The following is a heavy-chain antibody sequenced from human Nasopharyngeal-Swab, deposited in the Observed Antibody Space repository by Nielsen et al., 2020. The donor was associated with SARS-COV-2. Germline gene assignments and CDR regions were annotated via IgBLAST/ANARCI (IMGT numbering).Heavy chain of an antibody. CDR2: IYYSGST. J-gene: IGHJ5*02. D-gene: IGHD2-15*01. Sequence: GSLRLSCTASGGSVSSGSYYWSSIRQPPGKGLEWIGYIYYSGSTNYTPSLKSRVTISVDTSKNQFSLKLSSVTAADTAVYYCARADGRFVNWFDPWGQGTLVTVSS. CDR3: ARADGRFVNWFDP. V-gene: IGHV4-61*01. CDR1: GGSVSSGSYY.